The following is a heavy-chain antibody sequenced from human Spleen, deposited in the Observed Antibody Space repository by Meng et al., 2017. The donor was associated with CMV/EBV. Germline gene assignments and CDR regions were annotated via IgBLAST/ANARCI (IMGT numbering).Heavy chain of an antibody. Sequence: SSGDYYWSWIRQPPGKGLEWVSGISWNSGSKGYADSVKGRFSISRDNAKNSLYLQMDSLRAEDTALYYCARVGLGMDVWGQGTTVTVSS. J-gene: IGHJ6*02. CDR3: ARVGLGMDV. CDR1: SSGDYY. V-gene: IGHV3-9*01. CDR2: ISWNSGSK.